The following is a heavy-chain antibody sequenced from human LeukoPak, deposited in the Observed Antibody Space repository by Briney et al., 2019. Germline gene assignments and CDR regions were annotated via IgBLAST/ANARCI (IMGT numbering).Heavy chain of an antibody. CDR1: SGSISSGDYY. CDR2: IHYSGST. V-gene: IGHV4-30-4*02. Sequence: SETLSLTCTVSSGSISSGDYYWSWIRQPPGKGLEWIGYIHYSGSTYYNPSLKSRVTISVDTSKNQFSLKLSSVTAADTAVYYCARAGDCSSTSCYSGDFDYWGQGSLVTVSS. CDR3: ARAGDCSSTSCYSGDFDY. J-gene: IGHJ4*02. D-gene: IGHD2-2*01.